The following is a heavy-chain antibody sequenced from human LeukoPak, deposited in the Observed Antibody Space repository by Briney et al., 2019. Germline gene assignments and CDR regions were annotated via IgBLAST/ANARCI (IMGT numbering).Heavy chain of an antibody. V-gene: IGHV2-5*02. D-gene: IGHD5-18*01. CDR1: GVSLSTGGVG. CDR2: IYWDDDS. J-gene: IGHJ3*02. Sequence: ESGPTLVKPTQTLTLTCSLSGVSLSTGGVGVGWIRQPPGKALEWLALIYWDDDSRYSPSLKSRLTIAKDTSKNQVVLTLTNMDSVDTATYYCAHSQVFSYGSFHDAYDIWSLGMLVTVSS. CDR3: AHSQVFSYGSFHDAYDI.